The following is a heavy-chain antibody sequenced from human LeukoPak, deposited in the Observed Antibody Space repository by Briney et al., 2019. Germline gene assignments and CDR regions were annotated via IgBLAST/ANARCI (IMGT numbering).Heavy chain of an antibody. CDR3: ARRGITMVRGVSSAYYYYMDV. Sequence: SETLSLTCAVYGGSFSGYYWSWIRQPPGKGLEWIGEINHSGSTNYNPSLKSRVTISVDTSKNQFSLKLSSVTAADTAVYYCARRGITMVRGVSSAYYYYMDVWGKGTTVTISS. D-gene: IGHD3-10*01. CDR1: GGSFSGYY. J-gene: IGHJ6*03. CDR2: INHSGST. V-gene: IGHV4-34*01.